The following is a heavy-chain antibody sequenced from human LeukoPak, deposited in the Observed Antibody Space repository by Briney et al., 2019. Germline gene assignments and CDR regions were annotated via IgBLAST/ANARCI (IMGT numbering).Heavy chain of an antibody. V-gene: IGHV4-59*01. J-gene: IGHJ5*02. Sequence: SETLSLTCTVSGDSINNYFWTWIRQPPGKGLEWIGYIYYSGSTNYNPSLKTRVTISLDRSKNRFSLNLSSVTAADTAVYYCARHKRLDPWGQGTLVTVSS. CDR2: IYYSGST. CDR3: ARHKRLDP. CDR1: GDSINNYF.